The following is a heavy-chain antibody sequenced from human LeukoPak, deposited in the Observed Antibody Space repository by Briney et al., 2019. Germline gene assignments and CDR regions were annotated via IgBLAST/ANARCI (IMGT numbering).Heavy chain of an antibody. CDR3: PFGEGFDY. Sequence: SETLSLTCTVSGGSISSSSYYWGWIRQPPGKGLEWIESIYYSGSTYYNPSLKSRVTISVDTSKNQFSLKLSSVTAADTAVYYCPFGEGFDYWGQGTLATVSS. V-gene: IGHV4-39*07. CDR1: GGSISSSSYY. CDR2: IYYSGST. D-gene: IGHD3-16*01. J-gene: IGHJ4*02.